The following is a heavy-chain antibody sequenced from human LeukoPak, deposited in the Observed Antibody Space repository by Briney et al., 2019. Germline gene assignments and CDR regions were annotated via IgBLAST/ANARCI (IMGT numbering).Heavy chain of an antibody. CDR3: ARGGNRFGGFYFDY. J-gene: IGHJ4*02. D-gene: IGHD3-10*01. CDR2: IHHSGRS. Sequence: SETLSLTCTVSADSLSNGGHYWAWIRQFPGKGLESIGFIHHSGRSRHNPSLKDRVAISVDTSRKQFALKLSSVTAADTAMYYCARGGNRFGGFYFDYWGQGIQVIVSS. V-gene: IGHV4-31*03. CDR1: ADSLSNGGHY.